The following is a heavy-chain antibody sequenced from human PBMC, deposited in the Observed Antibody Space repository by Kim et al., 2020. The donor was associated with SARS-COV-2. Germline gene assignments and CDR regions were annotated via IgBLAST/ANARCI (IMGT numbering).Heavy chain of an antibody. D-gene: IGHD2-2*01. CDR3: ARVGRVGTRPAYYFDY. Sequence: SVKGRFTISRDNAKNSLYLQMNSLRAEDTAVYYCARVGRVGTRPAYYFDYWGQGTLVTVSS. J-gene: IGHJ4*02. V-gene: IGHV3-11*06.